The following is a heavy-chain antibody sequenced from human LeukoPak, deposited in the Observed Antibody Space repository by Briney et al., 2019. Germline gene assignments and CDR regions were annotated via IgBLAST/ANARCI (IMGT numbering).Heavy chain of an antibody. D-gene: IGHD3-3*01. J-gene: IGHJ4*02. CDR2: IKQDGSEK. CDR1: GFTFSSYW. CDR3: ASPVITIFGVVFDY. V-gene: IGHV3-7*01. Sequence: GGSLRLSCAASGFTFSSYWMSWVRQAPGKGLEWVANIKQDGSEKYYVDSVKGRFTISRDNAKNSLYLQMNSLRAEDTAVYYCASPVITIFGVVFDYWGQGTLVTVSS.